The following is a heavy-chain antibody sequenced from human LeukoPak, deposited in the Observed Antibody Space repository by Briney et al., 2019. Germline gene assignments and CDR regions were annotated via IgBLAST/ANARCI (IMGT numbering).Heavy chain of an antibody. J-gene: IGHJ4*02. Sequence: GGSLRLSCAASGFTFSSYAMSWVRQAPGKGLEWVSLIYSGGSTYYADSVKGRFSISRDNAKNSLYLQMNSLRVEDTAVYYCAREDATAFDYWGQGTLVTVSS. CDR3: AREDATAFDY. V-gene: IGHV3-66*01. CDR1: GFTFSSYA. D-gene: IGHD4-17*01. CDR2: IYSGGST.